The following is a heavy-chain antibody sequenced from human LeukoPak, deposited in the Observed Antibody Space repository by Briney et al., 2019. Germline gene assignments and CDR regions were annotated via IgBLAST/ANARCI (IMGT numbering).Heavy chain of an antibody. CDR2: IYPGDSDT. CDR1: GYSFTSYW. D-gene: IGHD3-10*01. V-gene: IGHV5-51*01. J-gene: IGHJ4*02. CDR3: ARQVTMVRGVIIPLLYFDY. Sequence: GESLKISCKGSGYSFTSYWIGWVRQMPGKGLEWMGIIYPGDSDTRYSPSFQGQVTISADKSIGTAYLQWSSLKASDTAMYYCARQVTMVRGVIIPLLYFDYWGQGTLVTVSS.